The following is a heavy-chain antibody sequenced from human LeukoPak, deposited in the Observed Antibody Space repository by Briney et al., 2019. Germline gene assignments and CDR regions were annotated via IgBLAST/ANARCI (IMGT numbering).Heavy chain of an antibody. CDR2: IYYSGST. CDR3: ARVYSYYDSSGYYDA. CDR1: GGSLSSGGYY. V-gene: IGHV4-31*03. Sequence: SETLSLTCTVSGGSLSSGGYYWSWIRQHPGKGLEWIGYIYYSGSTYYNPSLKSRVTISVDTSKNQFSLKLSSVTAAVTAVYYCARVYSYYDSSGYYDAWGQGTLVTVSS. D-gene: IGHD3-22*01. J-gene: IGHJ5*02.